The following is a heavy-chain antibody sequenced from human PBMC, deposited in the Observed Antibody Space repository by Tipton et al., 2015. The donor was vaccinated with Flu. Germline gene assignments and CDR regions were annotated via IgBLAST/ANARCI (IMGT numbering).Heavy chain of an antibody. D-gene: IGHD2-21*01. CDR3: ARDYFSVMKGGSADY. CDR2: ISVYHAHT. Sequence: QSGAEVKEPGASVRVSCKASGFSFSNYGITWVRQAPGQGLEWIGWISVYHAHTNYAQKFQDRVTMTTDTSTNTAYMGLRSLRSDDTAVYFCARDYFSVMKGGSADYWGQGTLLTVSS. J-gene: IGHJ4*02. V-gene: IGHV1-18*04. CDR1: GFSFSNYG.